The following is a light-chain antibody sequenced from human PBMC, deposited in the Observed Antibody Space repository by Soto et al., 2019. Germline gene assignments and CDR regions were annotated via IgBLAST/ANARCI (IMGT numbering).Light chain of an antibody. CDR1: SSDVGAYNF. V-gene: IGLV2-14*01. CDR2: EVT. CDR3: SSYTSSNTPYV. J-gene: IGLJ1*01. Sequence: QSLLSQPASVRGSPGQSITISCTGSSSDVGAYNFVSWYQHHPGKAPKLILYEVTTRPSGVSSRFSGSKSGNTASLTISGLQADDAANYYCSSYTSSNTPYVFGTGTKVTVL.